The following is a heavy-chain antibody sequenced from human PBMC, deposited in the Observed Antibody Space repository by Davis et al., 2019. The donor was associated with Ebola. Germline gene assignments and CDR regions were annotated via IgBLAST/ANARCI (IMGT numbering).Heavy chain of an antibody. D-gene: IGHD6-19*01. V-gene: IGHV4-59*08. CDR3: ARHAGGVRRVSVAGLGGYFDY. CDR1: GGSISSYY. J-gene: IGHJ4*02. CDR2: IYYSGST. Sequence: MPSETLSLTCTVSGGSISSYYWSWIRQPPGKGPEWIGYIYYSGSTHYNPSLKSRVTISVDTSKNQFSLKLSSVTAADTAVYYCARHAGGVRRVSVAGLGGYFDYWGQGTLVTVSS.